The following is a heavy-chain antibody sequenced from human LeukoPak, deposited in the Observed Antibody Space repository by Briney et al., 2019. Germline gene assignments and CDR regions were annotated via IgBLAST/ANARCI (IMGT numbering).Heavy chain of an antibody. V-gene: IGHV1-58*02. D-gene: IGHD3-3*01. Sequence: SVKVPRKASGYTFTSYAMHWVRQARGQRLEWIGWIVVGSGNTNYAQKFQERVTITRDMSTSTAYMELSSLRSEDTAVYYCAAVTYYDFWSGKPDAFDIWGQGTMVTVSS. CDR2: IVVGSGNT. J-gene: IGHJ3*02. CDR1: GYTFTSYA. CDR3: AAVTYYDFWSGKPDAFDI.